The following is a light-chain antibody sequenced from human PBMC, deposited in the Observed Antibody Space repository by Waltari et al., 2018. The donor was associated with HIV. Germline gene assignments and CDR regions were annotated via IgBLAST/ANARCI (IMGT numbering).Light chain of an antibody. CDR2: EGI. J-gene: IGLJ3*02. CDR1: SSDVGSYNL. Sequence: QSALTQPASVSGSPGQSITISCTGSSSDVGSYNLVSWYQQHPGKAPKLMIYEGIKRRSGVSNRFSGSKSGNTASLTISGLQAEDEADYYCCSYAGSSNWVFGGGTKLTVL. CDR3: CSYAGSSNWV. V-gene: IGLV2-23*01.